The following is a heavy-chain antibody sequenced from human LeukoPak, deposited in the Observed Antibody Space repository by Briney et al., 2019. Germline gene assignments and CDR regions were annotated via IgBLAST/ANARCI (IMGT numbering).Heavy chain of an antibody. J-gene: IGHJ4*02. CDR3: ARAATVTTAGGYFDY. D-gene: IGHD4-17*01. Sequence: GESLKISCKGSGYSFTSYWIGWVRQMPGKGLEWMGIIYPGDSDTRYSPSFQGQVTISADKSISTAYLQWSSLKASDTAMYYCARAATVTTAGGYFDYWGQGTLVTVSS. V-gene: IGHV5-51*01. CDR1: GYSFTSYW. CDR2: IYPGDSDT.